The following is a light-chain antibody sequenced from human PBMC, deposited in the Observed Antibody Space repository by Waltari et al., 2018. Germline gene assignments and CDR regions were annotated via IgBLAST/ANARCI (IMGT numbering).Light chain of an antibody. Sequence: QSVLTQPPSASGAPGQRVTTSCSGSSPNIGSNPVNWYQQLPGTAPKLLIYSNNQRPSGVPDRFSASKSGTSESLAISGLQSEDEADYYCATWDNRLNGYVFGTGTKVSVL. CDR2: SNN. CDR3: ATWDNRLNGYV. J-gene: IGLJ1*01. CDR1: SPNIGSNP. V-gene: IGLV1-44*01.